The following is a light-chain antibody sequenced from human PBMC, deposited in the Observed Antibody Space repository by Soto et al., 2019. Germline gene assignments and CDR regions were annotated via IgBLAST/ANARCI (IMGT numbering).Light chain of an antibody. J-gene: IGKJ4*01. Sequence: DMEMTQSPSSLSASVGDRVTITCRASQSISNYLNWYQHKPGKVPKLLIYAASSLQSGVPTRFSGRGSGTDFTLTINSPQPEDIPTYYCQQSYGTPLTFGGGTKIEIK. CDR2: AAS. CDR1: QSISNY. CDR3: QQSYGTPLT. V-gene: IGKV1-39*01.